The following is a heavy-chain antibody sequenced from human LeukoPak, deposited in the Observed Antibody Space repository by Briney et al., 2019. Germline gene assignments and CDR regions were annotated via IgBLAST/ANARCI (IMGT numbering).Heavy chain of an antibody. CDR3: ARGLSCSGGSCV. Sequence: SETLSLTCAVYGGSLSVYYWRWIRQPPGKGLEWIGEINHSGSTNYNPSLKSRVTISVDTSKNQFSLKLTSVTAADTAVYYCARGLSCSGGSCVWGQGTLVTVSS. CDR2: INHSGST. D-gene: IGHD2-15*01. CDR1: GGSLSVYY. J-gene: IGHJ4*02. V-gene: IGHV4-34*01.